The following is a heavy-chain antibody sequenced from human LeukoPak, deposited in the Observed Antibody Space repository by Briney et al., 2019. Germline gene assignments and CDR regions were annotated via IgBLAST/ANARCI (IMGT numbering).Heavy chain of an antibody. D-gene: IGHD5-18*01. CDR2: IYYSGST. CDR3: ARRGYSYGSYYFDY. V-gene: IGHV4-31*03. CDR1: GGSISTRDSY. J-gene: IGHJ4*02. Sequence: SETLSLTCTVSGGSISTRDSYWAWIRQPPGKGLEWIGYIYYSGSTYYNPSLKSRVTISVDTSKNQFSLKLSSVTAADTAVYYCARRGYSYGSYYFDYWGQGTLVTVSS.